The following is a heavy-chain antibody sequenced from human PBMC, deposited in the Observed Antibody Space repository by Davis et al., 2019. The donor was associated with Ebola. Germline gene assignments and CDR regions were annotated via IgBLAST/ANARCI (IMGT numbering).Heavy chain of an antibody. D-gene: IGHD2-21*01. CDR2: ISSSSSTI. CDR3: ASPSDYSHFDY. J-gene: IGHJ4*02. CDR1: GDSISSSN. V-gene: IGHV3-48*04. Sequence: ETLSLTCAVSGDSISSSNWWSWVRQPPGKGLEWVSYISSSSSTIYYADSVKGRFTISRDNAKNSLYLQMNSLRAEDTAVYYCASPSDYSHFDYWGQGTLVTVSS.